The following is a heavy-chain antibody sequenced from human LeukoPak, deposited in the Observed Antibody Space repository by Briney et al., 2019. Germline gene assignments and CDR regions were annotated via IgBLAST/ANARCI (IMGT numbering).Heavy chain of an antibody. CDR1: VFSVSSNY. CDR3: ATGRLTGGGFDP. D-gene: IGHD3-9*01. J-gene: IGHJ5*02. Sequence: GGSLRLSCVHPVFSVSSNYMSSVRHAPRKGLERVSFIATDDSTYYADSVKGRFTISRDNSKNTLYLQMNSLRAEDTAVYYCATGRLTGGGFDPWGQGTLVTVSS. V-gene: IGHV3-53*01. CDR2: IATDDST.